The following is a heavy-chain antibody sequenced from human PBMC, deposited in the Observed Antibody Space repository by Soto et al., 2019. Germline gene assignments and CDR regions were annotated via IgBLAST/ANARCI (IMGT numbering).Heavy chain of an antibody. D-gene: IGHD6-19*01. CDR3: AKLFSGGYGVGYRMDV. Sequence: SETLSLTCSVSGDSITSYYWTWIRQPPGKGLEWIGYIYYRGSTNYNPSLKSRVTISIDTSKNQFSLNLSSVTASDTAVYYCAKLFSGGYGVGYRMDVWGQGTKVTVSS. V-gene: IGHV4-59*01. CDR1: GDSITSYY. J-gene: IGHJ6*02. CDR2: IYYRGST.